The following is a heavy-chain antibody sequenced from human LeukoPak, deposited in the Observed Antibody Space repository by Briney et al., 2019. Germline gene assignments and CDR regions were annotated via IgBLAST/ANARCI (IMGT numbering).Heavy chain of an antibody. J-gene: IGHJ6*02. V-gene: IGHV3-7*03. CDR3: ARNNGMDV. CDR1: GFTFGDYA. Sequence: GGSLRLSCAASGFTFGDYAMTWVRQVPGRGPEWVANVNRDGSETYYLDSVKGRFTISKDNAKNSLYLQMNSLRAEDTALYHCARNNGMDVWGQGTTVIVSS. CDR2: VNRDGSET.